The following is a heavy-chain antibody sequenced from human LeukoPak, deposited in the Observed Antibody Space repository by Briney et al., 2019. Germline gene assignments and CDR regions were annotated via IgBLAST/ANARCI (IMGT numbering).Heavy chain of an antibody. Sequence: GASVKVSCKVSGYTLTELSMHWVRQAPGKRLEWMGGFDPEDGETIYAQKFQGRVTMTEDTSTDTAYMELSSLRSEDTAVYYCASSYYDSSGYHASDYWGQGTLVTVSS. V-gene: IGHV1-24*01. CDR3: ASSYYDSSGYHASDY. J-gene: IGHJ4*02. D-gene: IGHD3-22*01. CDR2: FDPEDGET. CDR1: GYTLTELS.